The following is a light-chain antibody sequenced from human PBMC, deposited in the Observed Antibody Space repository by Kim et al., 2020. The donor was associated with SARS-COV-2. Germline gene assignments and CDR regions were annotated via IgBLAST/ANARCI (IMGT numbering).Light chain of an antibody. CDR1: QSANSN. J-gene: IGKJ2*01. V-gene: IGKV3-15*01. CDR2: DAS. CDR3: QQCDSWPVT. Sequence: SVSRGERATLACRASQSANSNLAWYQQKPGQAPWLLIYDASTRATDIPARFSGSGSGTDFTLTISSLQPEDCADYYCQQCDSWPVTFGGGTKLEI.